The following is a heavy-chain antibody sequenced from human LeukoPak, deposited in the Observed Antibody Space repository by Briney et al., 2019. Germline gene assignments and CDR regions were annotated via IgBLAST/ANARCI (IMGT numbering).Heavy chain of an antibody. Sequence: GGSLRLSCAASGFTVSNNYMNWVRQAPGKGLEWVSLIYSGGDTHHADSVKGRFTISRDSSKNTLYLQMNSLRAEDTAVYYCARDPPAVRTNTYAWGQGTLVTVSS. V-gene: IGHV3-66*01. CDR3: ARDPPAVRTNTYA. D-gene: IGHD4/OR15-4a*01. J-gene: IGHJ5*02. CDR1: GFTVSNNY. CDR2: IYSGGDT.